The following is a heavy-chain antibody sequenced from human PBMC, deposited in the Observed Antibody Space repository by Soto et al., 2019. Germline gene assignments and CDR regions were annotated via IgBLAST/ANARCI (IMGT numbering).Heavy chain of an antibody. V-gene: IGHV3-23*01. CDR2: ISGSGNKT. J-gene: IGHJ4*02. CDR3: ARGVRLHFDN. CDR1: GFSFSPYA. Sequence: PGGSLRLSCAASGFSFSPYAMSWVRQAPGKGLERVSSISGSGNKTYYADSVKGRFTISRDNSKDTLFLQMNGLSAEDTALYYCARGVRLHFDNWGQGTLVTVSS.